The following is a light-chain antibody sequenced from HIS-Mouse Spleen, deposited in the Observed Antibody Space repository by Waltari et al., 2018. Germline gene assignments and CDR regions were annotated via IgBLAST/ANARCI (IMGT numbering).Light chain of an antibody. J-gene: IGLJ2*01. Sequence: QSVLPQPPPASGTPGQRATLSCSGTSPNIGSKTVNWYQQLPGTAPKLLIYSNNQRPSGVPDRFSGSKSGTSASLAISGLQSEDEADYYCAAWDDSLNGVVFGGGTKLTVL. V-gene: IGLV1-44*01. CDR3: AAWDDSLNGVV. CDR1: SPNIGSKT. CDR2: SNN.